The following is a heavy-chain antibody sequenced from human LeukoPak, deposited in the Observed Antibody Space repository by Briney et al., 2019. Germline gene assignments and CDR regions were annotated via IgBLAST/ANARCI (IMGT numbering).Heavy chain of an antibody. CDR3: ARASCSGGSCYNWFDP. CDR2: IYYSGST. Sequence: SETLSLTCTVSGYSISSGGYSWSWIRQPPGKGLEWIGYIYYSGSTYYNPSLKSRVTISVDTSKNQFSPKLSSVTAADTAVYYCARASCSGGSCYNWFDPWGQGTLVTVSS. D-gene: IGHD2-15*01. CDR1: GYSISSGGYS. J-gene: IGHJ5*02. V-gene: IGHV4-30-4*07.